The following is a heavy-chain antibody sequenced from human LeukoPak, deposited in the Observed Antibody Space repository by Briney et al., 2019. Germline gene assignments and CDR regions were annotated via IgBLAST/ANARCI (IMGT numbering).Heavy chain of an antibody. D-gene: IGHD1-26*01. J-gene: IGHJ3*02. CDR3: ARDIVGATGDAFDI. CDR1: EFTFSRYS. V-gene: IGHV3-48*04. Sequence: GGSLRLSCAASEFTFSRYSMNWVRQAPGKGLEWVSYISTGNSAIYYAGSVKGRFTISRDNAKNSLYLQMNSLRAEDTALYYCARDIVGATGDAFDIWGQGTMVTVSS. CDR2: ISTGNSAI.